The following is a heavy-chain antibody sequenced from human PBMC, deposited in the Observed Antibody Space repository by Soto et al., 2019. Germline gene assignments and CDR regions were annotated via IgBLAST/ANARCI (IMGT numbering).Heavy chain of an antibody. J-gene: IGHJ2*01. Sequence: QVQLVQSGADVKKPGASVKVSCKASGYTFTTYGITWVRQAPGQGLEWMGWITTYNGNTNYAQKLQGRVTMTTDTSNGTADMGWRSRGSDDAAVYYCARGDWYFDRWGRGTLVTVSS. CDR3: ARGDWYFDR. CDR1: GYTFTTYG. CDR2: ITTYNGNT. V-gene: IGHV1-18*01.